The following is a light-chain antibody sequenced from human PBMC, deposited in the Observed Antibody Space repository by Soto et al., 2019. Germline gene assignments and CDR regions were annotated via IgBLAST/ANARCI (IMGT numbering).Light chain of an antibody. J-gene: IGKJ1*01. Sequence: EIVLTQSPATLSSFPGDRVTLSCRASQYINTRLAWYQHRPGQAPRLLIYQTSIRAAAISARFSARGTGTDFTLTISDVQPEDFAVYYCHQRQSWPRTFGQGTKVDIK. CDR3: HQRQSWPRT. CDR1: QYINTR. CDR2: QTS. V-gene: IGKV3-11*01.